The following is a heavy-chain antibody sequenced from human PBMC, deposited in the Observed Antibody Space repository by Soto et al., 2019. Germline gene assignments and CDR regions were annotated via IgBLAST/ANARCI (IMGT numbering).Heavy chain of an antibody. V-gene: IGHV1-46*01. D-gene: IGHD2-15*01. J-gene: IGHJ4*02. CDR1: GYTFARYK. CDR2: INPSGGTI. Sequence: ASVKVSCKASGYTFARYKVHWVRQAPGQGLECMAIINPSGGTIYYVRKFEGRVTLATDTSTSAVYLELGSLRADDAAVYFCAWVRGGGRECSFDYWGRGPLVAVSS. CDR3: AWVRGGGRECSFDY.